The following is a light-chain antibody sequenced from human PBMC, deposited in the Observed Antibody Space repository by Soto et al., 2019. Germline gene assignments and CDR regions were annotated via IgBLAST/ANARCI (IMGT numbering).Light chain of an antibody. Sequence: QSALTQPASVSGPPGQSITISCTGTSSDVGFYNYVSWYQQHPGIAPKLMIYDVSHRPSGVSNRFSGSKSGNTASLTLSGLQAEDEADYYCSSYTSSRTVVFGGGTQLTVL. CDR1: SSDVGFYNY. CDR2: DVS. CDR3: SSYTSSRTVV. V-gene: IGLV2-14*01. J-gene: IGLJ2*01.